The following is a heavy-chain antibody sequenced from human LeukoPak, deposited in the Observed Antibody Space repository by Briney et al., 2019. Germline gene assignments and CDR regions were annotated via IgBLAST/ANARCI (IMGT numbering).Heavy chain of an antibody. CDR1: GFTLSYYW. V-gene: IGHV3-7*01. CDR2: IKQDGSEK. CDR3: ARIAAAGIDV. Sequence: TGGSLRLSCAASGFTLSYYWMSWVRQAPGKGLEWVANIKQDGSEKYYVDSVKGRFTISRDNAKNSLYLQLNSLRAEDTAVYYFARIAAAGIDVWGKGTTVTVSS. J-gene: IGHJ6*04. D-gene: IGHD6-13*01.